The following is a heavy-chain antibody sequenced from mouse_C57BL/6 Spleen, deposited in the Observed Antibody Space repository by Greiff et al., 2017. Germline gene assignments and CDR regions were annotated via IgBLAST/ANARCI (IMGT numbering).Heavy chain of an antibody. CDR3: VRQDYGSSSYFDY. Sequence: EVNVVESGGGLVQPKGSLKLSCAASGFSFNTYAMNWVRQAPGKGLEWVARIRSKSNNYATYYADSVKDRFTISRDDSESMLYLQMNNLKTEDTAMYYCVRQDYGSSSYFDYWGQGTTLTVSS. J-gene: IGHJ2*01. D-gene: IGHD1-1*01. CDR1: GFSFNTYA. CDR2: IRSKSNNYAT. V-gene: IGHV10-1*01.